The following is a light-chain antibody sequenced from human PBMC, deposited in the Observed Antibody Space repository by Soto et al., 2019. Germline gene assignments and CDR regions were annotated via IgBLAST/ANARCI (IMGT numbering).Light chain of an antibody. CDR3: QQYNSYRT. CDR2: DAS. J-gene: IGKJ1*01. V-gene: IGKV1-33*01. Sequence: DIQMTQSPSSLSASVGDRVTITCQASQNINNYLNWYQQKPGTAPKLLIYDASNLEAGVPSRFRGSGSGTEFTLTISSLQPDDFATYYCQQYNSYRTFGQGTKVDIK. CDR1: QNINNY.